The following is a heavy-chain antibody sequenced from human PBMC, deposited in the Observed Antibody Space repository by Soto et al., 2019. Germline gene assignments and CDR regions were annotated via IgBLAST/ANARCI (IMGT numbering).Heavy chain of an antibody. D-gene: IGHD2-2*01. CDR3: ARAVVVPAASTAYYYYYGMDV. CDR1: GYTFTSYA. J-gene: IGHJ6*02. V-gene: IGHV1-3*01. CDR2: INAGNGNT. Sequence: QVQLVQSGAEVKKPGASVKVSCKASGYTFTSYAMHWVRQAPGQRLEWMGWINAGNGNTKYSQKFQGRVTITRDTSASTAYMELSSLRSEDTAVYYCARAVVVPAASTAYYYYYGMDVWGQGTTVTVSS.